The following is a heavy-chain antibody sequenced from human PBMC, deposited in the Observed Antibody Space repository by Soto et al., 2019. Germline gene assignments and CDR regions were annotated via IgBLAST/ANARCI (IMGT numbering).Heavy chain of an antibody. D-gene: IGHD3-10*01. CDR3: ARGRGVIPNWFDP. Sequence: PSETLSLTCTVSGGSISSGGYYWSWIRQHPGKGLEWIGYIYYSGSTYYNPSLKSRVTISVDTSKNQFSLKLSSVTAADTAVYYCARGRGVIPNWFDPWGQGTLVTVSS. CDR2: IYYSGST. CDR1: GGSISSGGYY. V-gene: IGHV4-31*03. J-gene: IGHJ5*02.